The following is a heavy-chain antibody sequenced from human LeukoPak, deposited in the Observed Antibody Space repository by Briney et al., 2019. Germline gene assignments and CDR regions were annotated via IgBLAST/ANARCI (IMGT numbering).Heavy chain of an antibody. Sequence: SETLSLTCTVSGYSISSGYYWGWIRQPPGKGLEWIGSIYHSGSTYYNPSLKSRVTISVDTSKNQFSLKLSSVTAADTAVYYCARDIGGYFDYWGQGTLVAVSS. J-gene: IGHJ4*02. CDR2: IYHSGST. CDR1: GYSISSGYY. D-gene: IGHD3-10*01. V-gene: IGHV4-38-2*02. CDR3: ARDIGGYFDY.